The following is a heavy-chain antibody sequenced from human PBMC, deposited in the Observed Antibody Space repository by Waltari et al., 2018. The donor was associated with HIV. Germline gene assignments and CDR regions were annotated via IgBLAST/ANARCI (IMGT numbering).Heavy chain of an antibody. Sequence: EVQLVESGGCLAQPGGSMSLSCAATGFTFSSSWMHWVRPAPGKGLGWVSRINGDGSSTDYADSVKCRFTISRDNAKNTLYLQVNTLRAEDTAVYFCARDAALFDWGQGTLVTVSS. CDR2: INGDGSST. D-gene: IGHD3-10*02. J-gene: IGHJ4*02. CDR3: ARDAALFD. V-gene: IGHV3-74*01. CDR1: GFTFSSSW.